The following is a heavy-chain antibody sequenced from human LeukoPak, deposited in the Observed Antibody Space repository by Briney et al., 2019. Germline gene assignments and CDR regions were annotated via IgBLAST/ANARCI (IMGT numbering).Heavy chain of an antibody. V-gene: IGHV3-23*01. CDR3: ATDTYYYDASGHLGLDY. CDR1: GFTFSSYA. J-gene: IGHJ4*02. CDR2: ISGSGGST. Sequence: GGSLRLSCAASGFTFSSYAMSWVRQAPGKGLEWVSAISGSGGSTYYADSVKGRFTISRDNSKNTLYLQMNSLRADDTAVYYCATDTYYYDASGHLGLDYWGQGTLVTVSS. D-gene: IGHD3-22*01.